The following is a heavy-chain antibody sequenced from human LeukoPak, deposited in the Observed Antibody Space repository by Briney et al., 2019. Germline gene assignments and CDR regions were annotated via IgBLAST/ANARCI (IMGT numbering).Heavy chain of an antibody. V-gene: IGHV3-23*01. D-gene: IGHD3-22*01. Sequence: GGSLRLSCAASGFTFSSYAMSWVRQAPGKGLEWVSAISGSGGSTYYADSVKGRFTISRDNSKNALYLQMNSLRAEDTAVYCCAKGKGITMIVVVSVDYWGQGTLVTVSS. CDR2: ISGSGGST. J-gene: IGHJ4*02. CDR1: GFTFSSYA. CDR3: AKGKGITMIVVVSVDY.